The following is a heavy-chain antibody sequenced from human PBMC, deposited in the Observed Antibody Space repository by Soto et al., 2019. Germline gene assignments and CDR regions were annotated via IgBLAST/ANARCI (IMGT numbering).Heavy chain of an antibody. J-gene: IGHJ4*02. D-gene: IGHD2-15*01. CDR2: IYYSGST. Sequence: QVQLQESGPGLVKPSQSLSLTCTVSGGSISSGDYYWSWIRQPPGKGLEWIGNIYYSGSTYYNPSLKSRLTISVDTSKDQFSLKLSSVTAADTAVYFCARRRGYCSCDNCYAGDHFDYWGQGTLVTVSS. CDR3: ARRRGYCSCDNCYAGDHFDY. V-gene: IGHV4-30-4*01. CDR1: GGSISSGDYY.